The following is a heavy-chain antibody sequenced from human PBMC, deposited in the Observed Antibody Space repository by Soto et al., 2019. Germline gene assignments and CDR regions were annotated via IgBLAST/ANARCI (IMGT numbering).Heavy chain of an antibody. Sequence: QVQLVQSGAEVKKPGSSVKVSCKASGRTFSSYAISWVRQAPGQGLEWMGGIIPIFGTANYAQKFQGRVTITADESTSTAYMELSSLRSEDTTVYYCARVVPPVTPYYYGMDVWGQGTTVTVSS. CDR1: GRTFSSYA. CDR2: IIPIFGTA. J-gene: IGHJ6*02. D-gene: IGHD3-10*01. V-gene: IGHV1-69*01. CDR3: ARVVPPVTPYYYGMDV.